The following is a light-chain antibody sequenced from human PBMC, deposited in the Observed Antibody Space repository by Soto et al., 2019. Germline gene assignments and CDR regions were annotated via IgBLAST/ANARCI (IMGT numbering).Light chain of an antibody. V-gene: IGLV2-8*01. J-gene: IGLJ2*01. CDR3: SSYAGSNNFRRGV. CDR1: SSDVGGYNY. CDR2: EVS. Sequence: QSALTQPPSASGSPGQSVTISCTGTSSDVGGYNYVSWYQQHPGKAPKLMIYEVSKRPSGVPDRFSGSKSGNTASLTVSGLQAEDEADYYCSSYAGSNNFRRGVFGGGTKLTVL.